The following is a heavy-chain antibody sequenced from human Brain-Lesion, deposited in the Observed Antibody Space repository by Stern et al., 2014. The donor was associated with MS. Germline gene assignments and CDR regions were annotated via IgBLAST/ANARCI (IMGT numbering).Heavy chain of an antibody. CDR3: ARDQRGITIFGVVTDYYYLGMDV. V-gene: IGHV1-2*02. CDR2: INPNTGGT. CDR1: GYIFTGYY. J-gene: IGHJ6*02. Sequence: QLVQSGAEVKKPGASVKVSCKTSGYIFTGYYIHWVRQAPGQGLEWMAWINPNTGGTKYAQKFHGRVTMSRDTSISTAYVELSSLTSDDTAVYYCARDQRGITIFGVVTDYYYLGMDVWGQGTTVTVSS. D-gene: IGHD3-3*01.